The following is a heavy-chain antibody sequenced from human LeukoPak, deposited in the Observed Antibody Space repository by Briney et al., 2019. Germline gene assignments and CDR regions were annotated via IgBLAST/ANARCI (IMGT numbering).Heavy chain of an antibody. J-gene: IGHJ6*02. V-gene: IGHV3-30-3*01. Sequence: GRSLRLSCAASGFTFSSYAMHWVRQAPGKGLEWVAVISYDGSNKYYADSVKGRFTISRDNSKNTLYLQMNSLRAEDTAVYYCARGEAAGYYGMDVWGQGTTVTVSS. CDR1: GFTFSSYA. CDR2: ISYDGSNK. D-gene: IGHD6-13*01. CDR3: ARGEAAGYYGMDV.